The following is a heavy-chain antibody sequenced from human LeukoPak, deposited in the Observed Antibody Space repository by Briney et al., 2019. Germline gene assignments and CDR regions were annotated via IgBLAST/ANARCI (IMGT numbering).Heavy chain of an antibody. CDR3: ARQGEKSAAGTYY. D-gene: IGHD6-13*01. CDR1: GGSISSSSYY. J-gene: IGHJ4*02. CDR2: IYYSGST. Sequence: SETLSLTCTVSGGSISSSSYYWGWIRQPPGKGLEWIGSIYYSGSTYYNPSLKSRVTISVDTSKNQFSLKLSSVTAADTAVYYCARQGEKSAAGTYYWGQGTLVTVSS. V-gene: IGHV4-39*01.